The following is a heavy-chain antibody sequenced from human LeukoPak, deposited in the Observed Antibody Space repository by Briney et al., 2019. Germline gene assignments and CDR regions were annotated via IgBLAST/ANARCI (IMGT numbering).Heavy chain of an antibody. CDR2: ISGSGGRT. J-gene: IGHJ3*02. CDR1: GFTFSSFA. D-gene: IGHD3-22*01. Sequence: PGRSLRLSCAASGFTFSSFAMSWVRQAPREGLEWVSAISGSGGRTSYADSVKGRFTISRANAKNSLYLRMSSLRAEDMALYYCAKAGGSGYYNDAFDIWGQGTMVTVSS. CDR3: AKAGGSGYYNDAFDI. V-gene: IGHV3-23*01.